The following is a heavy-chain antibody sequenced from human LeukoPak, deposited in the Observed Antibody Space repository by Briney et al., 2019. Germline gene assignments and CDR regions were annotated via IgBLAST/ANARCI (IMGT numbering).Heavy chain of an antibody. CDR2: ISGGYNGDS. CDR1: GYNFRNYG. D-gene: IGHD2-15*01. J-gene: IGHJ4*02. V-gene: IGHV1-18*01. CDR3: ARDEKKYCSGGSCPAYFDY. Sequence: ASVKVFCKTPGYNFRNYGISWVRQAPGQGLEWMAWISGGYNGDSNYALKLRGKLTMTTDTSTSTAYMELRSMRSDDTAVYYCARDEKKYCSGGSCPAYFDYWGQGTLVTVSS.